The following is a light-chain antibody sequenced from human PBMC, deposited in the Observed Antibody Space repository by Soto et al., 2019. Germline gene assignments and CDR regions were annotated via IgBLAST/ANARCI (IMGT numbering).Light chain of an antibody. CDR2: DVS. V-gene: IGLV2-11*01. J-gene: IGLJ1*01. CDR1: SSDVGTYNY. CDR3: SSYVTTSNYA. Sequence: QSALTQPRSVSGPPGQSVSISCSGTSSDVGTYNYVSWYQQHPGKAPKLMIYDVSKRPSGVPDRFSGSKSGNTASLTISGLQAEDEADYYCSSYVTTSNYAFGTGTKLTVL.